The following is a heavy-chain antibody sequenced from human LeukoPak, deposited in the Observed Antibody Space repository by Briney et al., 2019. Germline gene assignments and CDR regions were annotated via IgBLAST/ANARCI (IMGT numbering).Heavy chain of an antibody. Sequence: SETLSLTCAVYGGSFSGYYWSWIRQPPGKGLEWIGEINHSGSTNYNPSLKSRVTISVDTSKNQFSLKLSSVTAADTAVYYCARGPGHLWLGESDYWGQGTLVTVSS. CDR1: GGSFSGYY. CDR2: INHSGST. V-gene: IGHV4-34*01. D-gene: IGHD3-10*01. J-gene: IGHJ4*02. CDR3: ARGPGHLWLGESDY.